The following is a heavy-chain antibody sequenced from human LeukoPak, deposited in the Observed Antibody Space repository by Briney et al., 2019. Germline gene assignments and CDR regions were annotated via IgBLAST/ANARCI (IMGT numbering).Heavy chain of an antibody. CDR3: ARRANWGFFDY. D-gene: IGHD7-27*01. Sequence: PSETLSLTCTVSVGSINTYYWSWIRQPPGKGREWIGYIYNSGSTSYHPSLKSRVTISGDTSKKQFSLKLSSVTAADTAVYYCARRANWGFFDYWGQGTLVTVSS. V-gene: IGHV4-59*01. J-gene: IGHJ4*02. CDR2: IYNSGST. CDR1: VGSINTYY.